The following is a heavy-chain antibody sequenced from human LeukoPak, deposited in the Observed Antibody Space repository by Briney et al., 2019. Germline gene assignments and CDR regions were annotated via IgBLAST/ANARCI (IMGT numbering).Heavy chain of an antibody. CDR1: GFTLSSYA. V-gene: IGHV3-30*04. J-gene: IGHJ4*02. CDR2: ISYDGSNK. Sequence: GGSLRLSCAASGFTLSSYAMPWVRQAPGKGLEWVAVISYDGSNKYYADSVKGRFTISRDNSKNTLYLQMNSLRAEDTAVYYCARDRRLPGIAASGLDCWGQGTLVTVSS. D-gene: IGHD6-13*01. CDR3: ARDRRLPGIAASGLDC.